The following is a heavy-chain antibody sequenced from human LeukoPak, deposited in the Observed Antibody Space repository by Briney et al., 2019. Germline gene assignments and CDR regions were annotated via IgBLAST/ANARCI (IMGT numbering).Heavy chain of an antibody. CDR1: GFTFGGYS. D-gene: IGHD6-13*01. Sequence: PGGSLRLSCAASGFTFGGYSMYWVRQAPGKGLEWVSLISWDGGSTYYADSVKGRFTISRDNAKNTLYLQINSLRAEDTAVYYCARGIAAAGTALYNWGQGTLLTVSS. V-gene: IGHV3-43*01. CDR3: ARGIAAAGTALYN. J-gene: IGHJ4*02. CDR2: ISWDGGST.